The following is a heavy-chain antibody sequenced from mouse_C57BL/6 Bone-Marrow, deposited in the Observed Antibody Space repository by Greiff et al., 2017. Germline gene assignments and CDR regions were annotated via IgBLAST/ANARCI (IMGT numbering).Heavy chain of an antibody. D-gene: IGHD1-1*01. CDR1: GYTFTSYW. CDR2: IYPGSGST. J-gene: IGHJ1*03. Sequence: QVQLQQPGAELVKPGASVKMSCKASGYTFTSYWITWVKQRPGQGLEWIGDIYPGSGSTNYNEKFKSKATLTVDTSSSTAYMQLSSLTSEDSAVYYCARGTTGVWYFDVWGTGTTVTVSS. CDR3: ARGTTGVWYFDV. V-gene: IGHV1-55*01.